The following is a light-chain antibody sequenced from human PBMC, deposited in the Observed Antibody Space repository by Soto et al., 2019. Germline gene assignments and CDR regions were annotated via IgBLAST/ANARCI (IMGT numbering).Light chain of an antibody. J-gene: IGLJ1*01. V-gene: IGLV2-14*01. CDR3: ISYTSSSTLYV. CDR1: SSDVGGYNF. CDR2: EVA. Sequence: QSVLTQPASVSGSPGQSITISCTGTSSDVGGYNFVSWYQLYPGKAPKLMIYEVANRPSGVSNRFSGSKSCNTASLTISGLQAEDEANYFCISYTSSSTLYVFGTGTKVTVL.